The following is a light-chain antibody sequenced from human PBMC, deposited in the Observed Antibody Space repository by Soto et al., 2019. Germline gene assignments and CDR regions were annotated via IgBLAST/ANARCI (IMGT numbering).Light chain of an antibody. CDR2: EAT. V-gene: IGLV2-14*02. J-gene: IGLJ2*01. Sequence: QSALTQPASVSGSPGQSITVSCTGTKNNLGSYDLVSWYQKYPDKAPTLLIYEATKRPSGISDRFSGSTDGSSNSASLTISGLQTEDEADYYCQSYDSNTVIFGGGTKLTVL. CDR1: KNNLGSYDL. CDR3: QSYDSNTVI.